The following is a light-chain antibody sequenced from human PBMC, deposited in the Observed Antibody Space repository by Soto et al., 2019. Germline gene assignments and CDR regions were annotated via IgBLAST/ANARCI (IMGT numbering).Light chain of an antibody. CDR3: AGWDDSLNGYV. CDR1: SSDVGSHKL. CDR2: EAS. J-gene: IGLJ1*01. Sequence: QSVLTQPASVSGSPGQSITISCTGTSSDVGSHKLVPWYQQYPGKAPKLIIFEASKRPSGVSNRFSGSKSGSTASLAISGLQSEDEADYYCAGWDDSLNGYVFGTGTKVTV. V-gene: IGLV2-14*02.